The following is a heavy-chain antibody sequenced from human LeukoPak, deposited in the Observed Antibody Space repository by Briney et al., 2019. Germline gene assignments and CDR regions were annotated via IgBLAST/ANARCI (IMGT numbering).Heavy chain of an antibody. CDR2: ISTYNGYA. Sequence: ASVKVSCKASGYTFTSYGISWVRQAPGQGLEWMGWISTYNGYANYAQKLQGRVTMTTETSTSTAYMELRSLRSDDTAVYYCGRNSSDWYGYMDVWGKGTTVTVS. J-gene: IGHJ6*04. CDR3: GRNSSDWYGYMDV. V-gene: IGHV1-18*01. CDR1: GYTFTSYG. D-gene: IGHD6-19*01.